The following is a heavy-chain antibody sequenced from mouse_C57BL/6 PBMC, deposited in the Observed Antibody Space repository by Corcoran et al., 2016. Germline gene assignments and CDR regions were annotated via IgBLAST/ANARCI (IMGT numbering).Heavy chain of an antibody. CDR1: GYTFTDYY. CDR2: INPYNGGT. J-gene: IGHJ3*01. Sequence: EVQLQQSGPVLVKPGASVKMSCKASGYTFTDYYMNWVKQSHGKSLEWIGVINPYNGGTSYNQKFKGKATLTVDKSSSTAYMELNSLTSEDSAVYYCAREGDEFAYWGQGTLVTVSA. CDR3: AREGDEFAY. V-gene: IGHV1-19*01.